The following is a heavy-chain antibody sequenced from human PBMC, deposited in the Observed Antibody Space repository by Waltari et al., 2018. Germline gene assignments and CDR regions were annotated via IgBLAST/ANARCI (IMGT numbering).Heavy chain of an antibody. CDR3: VLYSSDFLGDC. V-gene: IGHV3-74*01. Sequence: EVQLVESGGGLVQPGESLRLSCAASGFTFSSYWMHWVRQAPGKGLVSVSRINMDGSITNYVDSVKGRFTISRDNAKNTLFLQMNSLRAEDTAVYYCVLYSSDFLGDCWGQGTLVTVSS. CDR1: GFTFSSYW. J-gene: IGHJ4*02. D-gene: IGHD6-25*01. CDR2: INMDGSIT.